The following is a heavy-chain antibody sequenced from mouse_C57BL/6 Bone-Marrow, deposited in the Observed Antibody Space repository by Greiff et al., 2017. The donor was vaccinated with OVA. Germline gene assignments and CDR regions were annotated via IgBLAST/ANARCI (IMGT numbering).Heavy chain of an antibody. J-gene: IGHJ2*01. CDR1: GYTFTSYW. V-gene: IGHV1-69*01. CDR3: ARYDYDGEAYYFDY. D-gene: IGHD2-4*01. Sequence: VQLQQPGAELVMPGASVKLSCEASGYTFTSYWMHWVKQRPGQGLEWIGEIDPSDSYTNYNQKFKGKSTLTVDKSSSTAYMQLSSLTSEDSAVYYCARYDYDGEAYYFDYWGQGTTLTVSS. CDR2: IDPSDSYT.